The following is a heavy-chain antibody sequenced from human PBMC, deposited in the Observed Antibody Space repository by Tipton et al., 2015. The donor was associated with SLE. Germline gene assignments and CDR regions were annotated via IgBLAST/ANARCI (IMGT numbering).Heavy chain of an antibody. CDR1: GGSISSGSYY. D-gene: IGHD1-14*01. CDR2: IYTSGST. V-gene: IGHV4-61*09. CDR3: ARARTSYFDY. J-gene: IGHJ4*02. Sequence: TLSLTCTVSGGSISSGSYYWSWIRQPAGKGLEWIGYIYTSGSTNYNPSLKSRVTISVDTSKNQFSLKLSSVTAADTAVYYCARARTSYFDYWGQGTLVTVSS.